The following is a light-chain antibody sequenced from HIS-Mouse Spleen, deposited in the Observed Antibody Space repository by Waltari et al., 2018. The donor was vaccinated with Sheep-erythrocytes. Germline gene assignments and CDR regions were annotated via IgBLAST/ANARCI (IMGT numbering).Light chain of an antibody. Sequence: QSALTQPASVSGSPGQSIPIPCTGTSSDVGSYNLVSRYQQHPGKAPKLMIYEGSKRPSGVSNRFSGSKSGNTASLTISGLQAEDEADYYCCSYAGSSTWVFGGGTKLTVL. CDR3: CSYAGSSTWV. CDR1: SSDVGSYNL. CDR2: EGS. V-gene: IGLV2-23*01. J-gene: IGLJ3*02.